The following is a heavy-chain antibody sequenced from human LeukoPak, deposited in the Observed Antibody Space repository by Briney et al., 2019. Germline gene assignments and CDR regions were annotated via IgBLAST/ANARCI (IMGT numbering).Heavy chain of an antibody. J-gene: IGHJ4*02. D-gene: IGHD2-2*01. Sequence: ETLSLTCAVYGGSFSGYYWSWIRQAPGKGLEWVSAISGSGGSTYYADSVKGRFTISRDNSKNTLYLQMNSLRAEDTAVYYCAKGGRCSSTSCSRAFDYWGQGTLVTVSS. CDR2: ISGSGGST. CDR1: GGSFSGYY. CDR3: AKGGRCSSTSCSRAFDY. V-gene: IGHV3-23*01.